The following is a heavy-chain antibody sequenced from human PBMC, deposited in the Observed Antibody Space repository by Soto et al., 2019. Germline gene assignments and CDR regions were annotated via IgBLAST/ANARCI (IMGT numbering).Heavy chain of an antibody. Sequence: SVKVSCKASGGTFSSYAISWVRQAPGQGLEWMGGIIPIFGTANYVQKFQGRVTITADESTSTAYMELSSLRSEDTAVYYCAILGLGIVGATDFDYWGQGTLVTVSS. CDR2: IIPIFGTA. CDR3: AILGLGIVGATDFDY. D-gene: IGHD1-26*01. V-gene: IGHV1-69*13. J-gene: IGHJ4*02. CDR1: GGTFSSYA.